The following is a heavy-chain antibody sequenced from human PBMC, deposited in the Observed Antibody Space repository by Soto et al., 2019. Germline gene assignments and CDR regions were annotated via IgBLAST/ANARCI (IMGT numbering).Heavy chain of an antibody. CDR2: VYYTGST. D-gene: IGHD1-26*01. CDR1: GGSISSFH. CDR3: VRWVGHFDF. V-gene: IGHV4-59*01. Sequence: QVQLQESGPGLVKPSETLSLTCTVSGGSISSFHWSWIRQPPGKGLEWIGYVYYTGSTNYNPSLRSRVTISVDTSKNHFSLKLTSVTAADTAVYYCVRWVGHFDFWGQGTLVTVSS. J-gene: IGHJ4*02.